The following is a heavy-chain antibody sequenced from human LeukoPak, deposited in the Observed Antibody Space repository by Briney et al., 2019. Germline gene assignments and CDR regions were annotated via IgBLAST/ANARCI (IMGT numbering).Heavy chain of an antibody. D-gene: IGHD3-9*01. Sequence: PSESLSLTCTVSGGSISGYYWSWIRQPPGKGLEWIGYIYTGGSTNYNPSLPSRVTISVHTSKTQFSLNLSSVTSAATAGFYCARHHRSYDILAGYPALDIWGQGTMVTVSS. J-gene: IGHJ3*02. CDR1: GGSISGYY. CDR3: ARHHRSYDILAGYPALDI. CDR2: IYTGGST. V-gene: IGHV4-4*09.